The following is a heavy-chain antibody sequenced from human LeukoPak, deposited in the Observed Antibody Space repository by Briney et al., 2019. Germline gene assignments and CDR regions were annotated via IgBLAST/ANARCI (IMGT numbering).Heavy chain of an antibody. V-gene: IGHV4-39*01. J-gene: IGHJ5*02. CDR3: ARCIAAAGWFDP. Sequence: PSETLSLTCTVSGGSISSSSYYWGWICQPPGKGLEWIGSMYYRGTTYYNPSLKSRVTISVDTSKNQLSLKVTSVTAADTALYYCARCIAAAGWFDPWGQGTLVTVFS. CDR1: GGSISSSSYY. D-gene: IGHD6-25*01. CDR2: MYYRGTT.